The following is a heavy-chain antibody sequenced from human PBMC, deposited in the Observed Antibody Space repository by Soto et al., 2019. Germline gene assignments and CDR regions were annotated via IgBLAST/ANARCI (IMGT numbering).Heavy chain of an antibody. CDR3: ARAVGGYDFWSASYYYYYYMDV. J-gene: IGHJ6*03. Sequence: QVQLQQWGAGLLKPSETLSLTCAVYGGSFSGYYWSWIRQPPGRGLEWIGEINHSGSTNYNPSLNSRVTMSVDTSKNQFSLKLSSGTAADTAVYFCARAVGGYDFWSASYYYYYYMDVWGKGTTVTVSS. V-gene: IGHV4-34*01. CDR1: GGSFSGYY. CDR2: INHSGST. D-gene: IGHD3-3*01.